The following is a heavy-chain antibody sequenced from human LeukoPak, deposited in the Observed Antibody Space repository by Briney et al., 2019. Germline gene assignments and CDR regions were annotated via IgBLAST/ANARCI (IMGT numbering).Heavy chain of an antibody. CDR3: AKDLGPRSFIVVVPAAITFDY. Sequence: GGSLRLSCAASGFTFSSYAMGWVRQAPGKGLEWVSAISGSGGSTYYADSVKGRFTISRDNSKNTLYLRMNSLRAEDTAVYYCAKDLGPRSFIVVVPAAITFDYWGQGTLVTVSS. CDR2: ISGSGGST. D-gene: IGHD2-2*01. CDR1: GFTFSSYA. V-gene: IGHV3-23*01. J-gene: IGHJ4*02.